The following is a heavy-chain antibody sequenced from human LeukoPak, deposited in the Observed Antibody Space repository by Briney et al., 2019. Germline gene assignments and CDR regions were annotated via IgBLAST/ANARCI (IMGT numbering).Heavy chain of an antibody. J-gene: IGHJ4*02. CDR1: GFTFSSYA. Sequence: GGSLRLSCAASGFTFSSYAMSRVRQAPGKALEWVSAISGSGGSTYYADSVKGRFTISRDNSKNTLYLQMNSLRAEDTAVYYCAKDADILTGSNPFDYWGQGTLVTVSS. CDR3: AKDADILTGSNPFDY. V-gene: IGHV3-23*01. D-gene: IGHD3-9*01. CDR2: ISGSGGST.